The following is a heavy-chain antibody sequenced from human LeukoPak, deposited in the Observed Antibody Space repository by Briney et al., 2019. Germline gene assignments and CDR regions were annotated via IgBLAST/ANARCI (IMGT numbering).Heavy chain of an antibody. CDR2: IKSKTDGGTT. D-gene: IGHD3-10*01. Sequence: GGSLRLSCAASGFTFSSYWMSWVRQAPGKGLEWVGRIKSKTDGGTTDYAAPVKGRFTISRDDSKNTLYLQMNSLKTEDTAVYYCTTKGVILWFGESPYYYYYMDVWGKGTTVTVSS. J-gene: IGHJ6*03. CDR1: GFTFSSYW. V-gene: IGHV3-15*01. CDR3: TTKGVILWFGESPYYYYYMDV.